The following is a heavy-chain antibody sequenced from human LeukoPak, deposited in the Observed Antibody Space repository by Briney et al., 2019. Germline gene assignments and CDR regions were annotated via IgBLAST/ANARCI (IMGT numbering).Heavy chain of an antibody. Sequence: GGSLRLSCAASGFTVSSYYMNWVRQAPGKGLEWVSAISISGSKTYYADSVKGRFTISRDNSKNTLYLQMNSLRAEDTAVYYCANEIRPNDYWGQGTQVTVSS. J-gene: IGHJ4*02. CDR3: ANEIRPNDY. CDR1: GFTVSSYY. D-gene: IGHD4-17*01. CDR2: ISISGSKT. V-gene: IGHV3-23*01.